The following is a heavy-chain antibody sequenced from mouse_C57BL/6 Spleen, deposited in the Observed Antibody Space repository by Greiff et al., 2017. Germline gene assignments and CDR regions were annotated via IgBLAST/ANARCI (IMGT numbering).Heavy chain of an antibody. CDR2: IDPSDSYT. D-gene: IGHD2-1*01. Sequence: QVQLQQPGAELVKPGASVKLSCKASGYTFTSYWMQWVKQRPGQGLEWIGEIDPSDSYTNYNQKFKGKATLTVDTSSSTAYMQLSSLTSEDSAVYYCARAGGNYYGNYWFAYWGQGTLVTVSA. CDR1: GYTFTSYW. CDR3: ARAGGNYYGNYWFAY. V-gene: IGHV1-50*01. J-gene: IGHJ3*01.